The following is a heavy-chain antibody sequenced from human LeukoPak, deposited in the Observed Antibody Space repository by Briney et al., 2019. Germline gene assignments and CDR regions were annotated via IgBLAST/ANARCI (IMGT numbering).Heavy chain of an antibody. J-gene: IGHJ4*02. V-gene: IGHV3-7*01. D-gene: IGHD6-13*01. CDR2: IKEDGSEK. CDR3: ASGRQLGY. Sequence: GGSLSLSCAASGFTFSNYWMSWVRQAPGKGLEWVANIKEDGSEKYYVDSVKGRFTISRDNARNSLYLQMNSLRAEDTAVYYCASGRQLGYWGKGTLVTASS. CDR1: GFTFSNYW.